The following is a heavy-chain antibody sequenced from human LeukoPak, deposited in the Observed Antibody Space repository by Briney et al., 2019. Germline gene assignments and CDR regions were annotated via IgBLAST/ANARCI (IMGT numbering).Heavy chain of an antibody. J-gene: IGHJ6*03. CDR3: ARVGIVGATWDYYYYMDV. CDR2: INPSGGST. Sequence: ASVKVSCKASGYTFTSYYMHWVRQAPGQGLEWMGIINPSGGSTSYAQKFQGRVTMTRDTSTSTVYMELSSLRSEDTAVYYCARVGIVGATWDYYYYMDVWGKGTTVTISS. CDR1: GYTFTSYY. D-gene: IGHD1-26*01. V-gene: IGHV1-46*01.